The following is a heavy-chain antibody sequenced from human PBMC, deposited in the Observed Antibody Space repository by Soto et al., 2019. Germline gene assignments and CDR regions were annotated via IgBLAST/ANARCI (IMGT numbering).Heavy chain of an antibody. J-gene: IGHJ4*02. CDR1: GGSISSTRYN. Sequence: QLQLQESGPGLVKPSETLSLTCTVSGGSISSTRYNCGWIRQPPGTGLEWIGNISYSGSTYYHPSLKRRVTISVDTSKEQFSLRLSSVPAADAAVFYCARHDPKCNFASGSADYWGQGALVTVSS. V-gene: IGHV4-39*01. CDR3: ARHDPKCNFASGSADY. D-gene: IGHD3-10*01. CDR2: ISYSGST.